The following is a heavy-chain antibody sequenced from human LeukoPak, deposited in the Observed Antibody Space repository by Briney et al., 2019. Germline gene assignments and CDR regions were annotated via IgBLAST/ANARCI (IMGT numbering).Heavy chain of an antibody. CDR1: IFSFSTFG. CDR3: AKGLGDYDDFRLGF. D-gene: IGHD4-17*01. Sequence: GGSLRLSCAASIFSFSTFGFHWVRQAPGKGLEWVAFIPYDGSDKYYADSVKGRFTVSRDNSKNTLYLHMNSLRVEDTAVYYCAKGLGDYDDFRLGFWGRGTLVTVSS. CDR2: IPYDGSDK. J-gene: IGHJ4*02. V-gene: IGHV3-30*02.